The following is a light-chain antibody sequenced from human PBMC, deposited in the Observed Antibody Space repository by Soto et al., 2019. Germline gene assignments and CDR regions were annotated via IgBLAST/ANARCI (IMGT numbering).Light chain of an antibody. CDR3: QQYNAYPLT. CDR1: QSISTW. V-gene: IGKV1-5*03. CDR2: KAS. J-gene: IGKJ4*01. Sequence: DIQMTQSPSTLSASVGDRVTITCRASQSISTWLAWYQQKPGKAPKLLIYKASNLEGGVPSRFSGSGSGKEFTITISGLQPDDFATYYCQQYNAYPLTFGGGTTVEIK.